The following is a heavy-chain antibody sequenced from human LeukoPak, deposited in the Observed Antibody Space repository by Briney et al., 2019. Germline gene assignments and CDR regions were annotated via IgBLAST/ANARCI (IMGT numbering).Heavy chain of an antibody. V-gene: IGHV3-30*18. CDR1: GFTFSSYG. Sequence: GGSLRLSCAASGFTFSSYGMHWVRQAQGKGLEWVAVISYDGSNKYYAHSVKRPFTISRHNSKTTLYLQMNSLRAEDTAVYYCAKDAAVWGQGTTVTVSS. J-gene: IGHJ6*02. CDR3: AKDAAV. CDR2: ISYDGSNK. D-gene: IGHD6-25*01.